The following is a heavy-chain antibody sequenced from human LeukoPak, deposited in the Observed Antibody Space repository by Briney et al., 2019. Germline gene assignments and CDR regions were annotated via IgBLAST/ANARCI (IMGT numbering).Heavy chain of an antibody. J-gene: IGHJ5*02. CDR2: IYYSGST. CDR1: GGSISSYY. Sequence: SETLSLTCTVSGGSISSYYWSWIRQPPGKGLEWIGYIYYSGSTNYNPSLKSRVTISVDTSKNQFSLRLSSVTAADTAVYYCARSKVRDYYDSSGYEWWFDPWGQGTLVTVSS. V-gene: IGHV4-59*08. D-gene: IGHD3-22*01. CDR3: ARSKVRDYYDSSGYEWWFDP.